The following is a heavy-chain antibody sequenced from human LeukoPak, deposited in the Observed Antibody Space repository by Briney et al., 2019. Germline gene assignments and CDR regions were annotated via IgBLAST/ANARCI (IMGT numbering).Heavy chain of an antibody. D-gene: IGHD3-16*01. CDR2: INHSGST. CDR1: GFTFSSYA. V-gene: IGHV4-34*01. CDR3: ARESGSYLWRSWLNP. J-gene: IGHJ5*02. Sequence: GSLRLSCAASGFTFSSYAMSWVRQAPGKGLEWIGEINHSGSTNYNPSLKSRVTISVDTSKNQFSLKLNSVTAADTAVYYCARESGSYLWRSWLNPWGQGTLVTVSS.